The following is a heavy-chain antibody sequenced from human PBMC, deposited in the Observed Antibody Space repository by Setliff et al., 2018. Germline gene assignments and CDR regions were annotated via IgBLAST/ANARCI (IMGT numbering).Heavy chain of an antibody. J-gene: IGHJ6*02. V-gene: IGHV1-69*05. CDR2: IIPIFGTA. CDR3: ARGYSGYDNPWTDYYGMDV. Sequence: ASVKVSCKASGGTFSSYAISWVRQAPGQGLEWMGGIIPIFGTANYAQKFQGRVTITTDESTSTAYMELSSLRSEDTAVYYCARGYSGYDNPWTDYYGMDVWDQGTTVTVSS. CDR1: GGTFSSYA. D-gene: IGHD5-12*01.